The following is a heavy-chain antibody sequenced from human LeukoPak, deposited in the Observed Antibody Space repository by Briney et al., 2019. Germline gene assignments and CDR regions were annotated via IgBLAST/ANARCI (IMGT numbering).Heavy chain of an antibody. V-gene: IGHV3-30*04. CDR1: GFTFSNYA. CDR2: ISYDGNKK. D-gene: IGHD1-7*01. J-gene: IGHJ4*02. CDR3: ARWKSLKGTFDY. Sequence: GRSLRLSCAASGFTFSNYAMNWVRQAPGKVLEWVAVISYDGNKKYYADSVKGRFTISRDDSKNTLYLQMNSLRAEGTAVYYCARWKSLKGTFDYWGQGTLVTVSS.